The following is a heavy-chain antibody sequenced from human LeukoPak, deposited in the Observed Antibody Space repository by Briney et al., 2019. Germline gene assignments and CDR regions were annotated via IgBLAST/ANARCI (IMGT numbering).Heavy chain of an antibody. CDR3: ARDRLLGY. V-gene: IGHV3-30*03. CDR1: GFTFSSYG. J-gene: IGHJ4*02. D-gene: IGHD2-15*01. Sequence: QTGGSLRLSCAASGFTFSSYGMHWVRQAPGKGLEWVAVISYDGSNKYYADSVKGRFTISRDNSKNTLYLQMNSLRAEDTAVYYCARDRLLGYWGQGTLVTVSS. CDR2: ISYDGSNK.